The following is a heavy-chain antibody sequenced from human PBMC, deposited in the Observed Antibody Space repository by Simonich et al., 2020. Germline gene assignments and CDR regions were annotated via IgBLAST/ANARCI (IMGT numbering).Heavy chain of an antibody. Sequence: QVQLVQSGAEVKKPGASVKVSCKAFGYAFTSYDINWVRQATEQGLRCSGCRNPNSGNTDSSQKFQGRVTITRNTSISTAYMELCSLRSEDTAVYYCARARYCSSTSCYNWFDPWGQGTLVTVSS. V-gene: IGHV1-8*03. CDR1: GYAFTSYD. CDR2: RNPNSGNT. CDR3: ARARYCSSTSCYNWFDP. D-gene: IGHD2-2*01. J-gene: IGHJ5*02.